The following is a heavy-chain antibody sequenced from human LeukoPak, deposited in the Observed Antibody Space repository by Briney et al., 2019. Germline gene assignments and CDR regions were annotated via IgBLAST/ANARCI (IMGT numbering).Heavy chain of an antibody. CDR3: AKEIVGAPTPGAY. Sequence: TSETLSLTCTVSGGSVSSGSYYWSWIRQPPGKGLEWIGEVHKSGSTNYYPSLQSRVTISIDKSKNQIALELTSVTAADTAVYYCAKEIVGAPTPGAYWGQGILVTVSS. V-gene: IGHV4-61*01. CDR2: VHKSGST. D-gene: IGHD1-26*01. J-gene: IGHJ4*02. CDR1: GGSVSSGSYY.